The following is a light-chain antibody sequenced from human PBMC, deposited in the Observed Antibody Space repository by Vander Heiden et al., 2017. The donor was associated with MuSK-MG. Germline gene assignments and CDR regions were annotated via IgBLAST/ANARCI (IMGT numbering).Light chain of an antibody. CDR1: QSVNRNH. V-gene: IGKV3-20*01. J-gene: IGKJ1*01. CDR2: AAS. CDR3: QQYGRSPHT. Sequence: EIVLTQSPGTLSLSPGERATLSCRARQSVNRNHLAWYQPKPRQAPRLLIYAASSRATGIPDRFSGSGSGTDFTLTIRRLEPEDFAVYYCQQYGRSPHTFGQGTKVEIK.